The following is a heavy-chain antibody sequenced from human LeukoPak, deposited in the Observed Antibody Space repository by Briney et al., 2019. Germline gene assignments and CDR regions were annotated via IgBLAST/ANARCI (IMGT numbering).Heavy chain of an antibody. J-gene: IGHJ3*02. CDR3: VADAFDI. CDR1: GYMFTNYW. CDR2: IYPGDSDT. Sequence: GESLKISCQGSGYMFTNYWIGWVRQMPGKGLEWRGSIYPGDSDTRYSPSFQGQVTISADKSITTAYLQWSSLKASDTAMYYCVADAFDIWGQGTMVTVPS. V-gene: IGHV5-51*01.